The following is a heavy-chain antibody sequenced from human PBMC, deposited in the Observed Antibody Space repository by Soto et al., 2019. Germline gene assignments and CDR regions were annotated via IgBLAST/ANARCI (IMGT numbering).Heavy chain of an antibody. CDR2: MSYSGST. CDR3: ARGRYCLTGRCFPNWFDS. Sequence: QVRLQESGPGLVKPSQTLSLTCSVSGVSISSADFYWSWIRQPPGKALEWLGDMSYSGSTYYNPSLQSRITMSLDTSKNHFSLTLTSVTAADTAVYFCARGRYCLTGRCFPNWFDSWGQGTLVTVSS. D-gene: IGHD2-15*01. J-gene: IGHJ5*01. CDR1: GVSISSADFY. V-gene: IGHV4-30-4*01.